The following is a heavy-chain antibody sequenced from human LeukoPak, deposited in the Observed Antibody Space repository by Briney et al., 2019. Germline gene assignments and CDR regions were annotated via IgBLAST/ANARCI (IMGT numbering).Heavy chain of an antibody. V-gene: IGHV3-48*03. CDR3: ARLVNGWSAKAYHYYMDV. CDR1: GFTFSSYE. CDR2: ISSSGSTI. Sequence: QPGGSLRLSCAASGFTFSSYEMNWVRQAPGKGLEWVSYISSSGSTIYYADSVKGRFTISRDNAKNSLYLQMNSLRADETAVYYCARLVNGWSAKAYHYYMDVWGKGTTVTVSS. D-gene: IGHD6-19*01. J-gene: IGHJ6*03.